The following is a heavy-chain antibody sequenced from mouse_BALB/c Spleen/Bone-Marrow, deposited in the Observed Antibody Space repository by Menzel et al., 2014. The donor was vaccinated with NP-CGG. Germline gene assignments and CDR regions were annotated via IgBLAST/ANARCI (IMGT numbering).Heavy chain of an antibody. CDR2: ISSGGSYT. CDR3: ASTITTVVDEDAMDY. J-gene: IGHJ4*01. Sequence: EVQLVESGGDLVKPGGSLKLSCAASGFTFSSYGMSWVRQTPDKRLEWVATISSGGSYTYYPDSVKGRFTISRDNAKNTLYLQMSSLKSEDTAMYYCASTITTVVDEDAMDYWGQGTSVTVSS. CDR1: GFTFSSYG. V-gene: IGHV5-6*01. D-gene: IGHD1-1*01.